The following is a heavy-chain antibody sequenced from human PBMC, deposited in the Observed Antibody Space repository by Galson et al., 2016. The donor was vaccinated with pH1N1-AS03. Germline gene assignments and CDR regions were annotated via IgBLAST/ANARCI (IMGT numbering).Heavy chain of an antibody. J-gene: IGHJ4*02. CDR2: IKGDGSEK. D-gene: IGHD2-8*02. CDR1: GFTFSSYW. CDR3: TRDVALVAPGGMAY. Sequence: SLRLSCAASGFTFSSYWLTWVRQAPGKGLEWVANIKGDGSEKYYADAVKGRVTITRDNAKNSLYLQMNSLRAEDTAVYYCTRDVALVAPGGMAYWGQGTLVTVSS. V-gene: IGHV3-7*03.